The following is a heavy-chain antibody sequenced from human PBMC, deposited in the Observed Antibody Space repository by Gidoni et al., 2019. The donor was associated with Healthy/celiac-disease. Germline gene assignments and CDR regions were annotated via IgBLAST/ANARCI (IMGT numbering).Heavy chain of an antibody. CDR3: ARGRGGNGGD. Sequence: QVQLQESGPGLVKPSETLSLTCTVSGGSISSYYWSWIRQPPGKGLEWIGYIYYSGSTNYNPSLKSRVTISVDTSKNQFSLKLSSVTAADTAVYYCARGRGGNGGDWGQGTLVTVSS. V-gene: IGHV4-59*01. D-gene: IGHD2-15*01. J-gene: IGHJ4*02. CDR1: GGSISSYY. CDR2: IYYSGST.